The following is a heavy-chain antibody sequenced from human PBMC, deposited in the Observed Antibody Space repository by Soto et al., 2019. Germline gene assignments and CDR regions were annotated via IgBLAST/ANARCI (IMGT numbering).Heavy chain of an antibody. J-gene: IGHJ4*02. V-gene: IGHV2-5*01. CDR1: GFSLKNSGVG. CDR2: IYWNDDK. CDR3: AHRRGIAAIATFDY. Sequence: QITLEESGPSLVKPTQTLTLTCTFSGFSLKNSGVGVAWIRQPPGKALEWLALIYWNDDKRYSPTLKNRININKDTSKNQVVLTMTNMDTVDTGTYYCAHRRGIAAIATFDYWGQGMLATVSS. D-gene: IGHD6-13*01.